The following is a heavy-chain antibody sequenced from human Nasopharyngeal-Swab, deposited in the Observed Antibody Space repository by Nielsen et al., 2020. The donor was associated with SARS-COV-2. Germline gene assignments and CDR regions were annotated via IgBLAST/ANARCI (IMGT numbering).Heavy chain of an antibody. CDR2: ISGSGGST. CDR3: AKDQGSGWYHDAFDI. CDR1: GFTFSSYA. V-gene: IGHV3-23*01. J-gene: IGHJ3*02. Sequence: GASLKISCAASGFTFSSYAMSWVRQAPGKGLEWVSAISGSGGSTYYADSVKGRFTISRDNSKNTLYLQMNSLRAEDTAVYYCAKDQGSGWYHDAFDIWGQRTMVTVSS. D-gene: IGHD6-19*01.